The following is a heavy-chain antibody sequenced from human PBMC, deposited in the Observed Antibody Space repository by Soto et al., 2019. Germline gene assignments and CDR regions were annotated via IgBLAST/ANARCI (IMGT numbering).Heavy chain of an antibody. V-gene: IGHV6-1*01. J-gene: IGHJ4*02. D-gene: IGHD3-9*01. CDR2: TYFRSKWYT. Sequence: PSHTLSLTGAISGASVSSNSAAWNWIRDSPSRGLEWMGRTYFRSKWYTDYADSVRDRVAINPDTSKNQLSLQMKSVTPEDSAISYCASISNHVRYFVWGQGTRVTVSS. CDR1: GASVSSNSAA. CDR3: ASISNHVRYFV.